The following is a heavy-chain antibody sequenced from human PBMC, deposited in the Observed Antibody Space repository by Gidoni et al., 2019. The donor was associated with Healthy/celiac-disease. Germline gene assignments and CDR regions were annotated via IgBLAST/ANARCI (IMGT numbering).Heavy chain of an antibody. J-gene: IGHJ6*02. CDR2: IIPSFGTA. CDR3: ARDGPTAVANYGMDV. Sequence: QVQLVQSGAEVKKPGSSVKVSCKASGGTFSSYAISWVRQAPGQGLEWMGGIIPSFGTANDAQKFQGRVTITADKSTSTAYMELSSLRSEDTAVYYCARDGPTAVANYGMDVWGQGTTVTVSS. CDR1: GGTFSSYA. V-gene: IGHV1-69*06. D-gene: IGHD6-19*01.